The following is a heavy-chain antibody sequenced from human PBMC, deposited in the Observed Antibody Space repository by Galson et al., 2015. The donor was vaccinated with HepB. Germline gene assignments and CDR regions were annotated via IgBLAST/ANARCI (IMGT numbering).Heavy chain of an antibody. CDR3: TTDKVPDHSYYDFWSGYNTSPDFDY. CDR2: IKSKTDGGTT. CDR1: GFTFSNAW. D-gene: IGHD3-3*01. J-gene: IGHJ4*02. V-gene: IGHV3-15*01. Sequence: LRLSCAASGFTFSNAWMSWVRQAPGKGLEWVGRIKSKTDGGTTDYAAPVKGRFTISRDDSKNTLYLQMNSLKTEDTAVYYCTTDKVPDHSYYDFWSGYNTSPDFDYWGQGTLVTVSS.